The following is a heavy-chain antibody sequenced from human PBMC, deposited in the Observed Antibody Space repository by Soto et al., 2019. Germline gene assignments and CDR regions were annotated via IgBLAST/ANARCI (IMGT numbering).Heavy chain of an antibody. V-gene: IGHV1-18*01. D-gene: IGHD1-1*01. CDR2: ISAHNGNT. Sequence: QVHLVQSGAEVKKPGASVKVSCKGSGYTFTTYGITWVRQAPGQGLEWMGWISAHNGNTNYAQKRKGRVTVTRDTAKSTAYMELRSLSSDDAAVYYCARGGYGDYWGQGALVTVSS. J-gene: IGHJ4*02. CDR3: ARGGYGDY. CDR1: GYTFTTYG.